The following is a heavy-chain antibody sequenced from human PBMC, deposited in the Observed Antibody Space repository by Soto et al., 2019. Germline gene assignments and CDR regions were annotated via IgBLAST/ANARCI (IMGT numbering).Heavy chain of an antibody. Sequence: QITLKESGPTLVKPTQTLTLTCTFSGFSLSTSGVGVGWIRQPPGKALEWLALIYWDDDKRYSPTLKSRLTITKETSTSQVVLTMTNRDPVDTAPYYCAHSGYGSCGYPGVFAYWGQGTLVTVSS. J-gene: IGHJ4*02. CDR2: IYWDDDK. CDR1: GFSLSTSGVG. V-gene: IGHV2-5*02. CDR3: AHSGYGSCGYPGVFAY. D-gene: IGHD3-22*01.